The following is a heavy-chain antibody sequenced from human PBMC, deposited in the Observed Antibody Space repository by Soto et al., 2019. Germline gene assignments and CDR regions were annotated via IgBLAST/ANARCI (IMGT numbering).Heavy chain of an antibody. CDR2: IYYSGST. Sequence: QVQLQESGPGLVKPSETLSLTCTVSGGSISSYYWSWIRQPPGKGLEWIGYIYYSGSTNYNPSLXRXXXIXVDTSKNQVSLKLSSVTAADPAVYYCASRYGGTLDYWGQGTLVTVSS. V-gene: IGHV4-59*08. J-gene: IGHJ4*02. CDR1: GGSISSYY. D-gene: IGHD4-17*01. CDR3: ASRYGGTLDY.